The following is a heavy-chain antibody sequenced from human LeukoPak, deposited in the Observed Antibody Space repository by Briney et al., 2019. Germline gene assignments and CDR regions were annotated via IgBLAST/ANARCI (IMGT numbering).Heavy chain of an antibody. CDR2: INPNSGGT. V-gene: IGHV1-2*02. CDR3: AFLDIYTGSGFYKAYFDY. Sequence: GASVKVSCKASGYTFTGYYMHWVRQAPGQGLEWMGWINPNSGGTNYAQKFQGRVTMTEDTSTDTAYMELSSLRSEDTAVYYCAFLDIYTGSGFYKAYFDYWGQGTLVTVSS. J-gene: IGHJ4*02. CDR1: GYTFTGYY. D-gene: IGHD3-22*01.